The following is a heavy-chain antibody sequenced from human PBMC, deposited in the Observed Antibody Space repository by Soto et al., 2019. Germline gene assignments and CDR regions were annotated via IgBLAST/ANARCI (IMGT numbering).Heavy chain of an antibody. CDR3: ARSPSWETTVTPYYFDY. V-gene: IGHV1-18*01. J-gene: IGHJ4*02. Sequence: ASVKVSCKASGYTFTSSGISWVRQAPGQGLEWMGWISTDNGNTKYAQHLQGRVTMTRNTSISTAYMELSSLRSEDTAVYYCARSPSWETTVTPYYFDYWGQGTLVTVSS. CDR1: GYTFTSSG. CDR2: ISTDNGNT. D-gene: IGHD4-4*01.